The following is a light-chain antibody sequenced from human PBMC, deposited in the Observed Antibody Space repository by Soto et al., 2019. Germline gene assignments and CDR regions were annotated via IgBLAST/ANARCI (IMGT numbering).Light chain of an antibody. CDR3: QQYNNLPPGT. CDR1: QSVSSN. V-gene: IGKV3-15*01. J-gene: IGKJ2*01. CDR2: GAS. Sequence: EIVMTQSPATLSVSPGERATLSCRASQSVSSNLAWYQQKPGQAPRLLIYGASTRATGIPARFSGSGSGTEYTLIISSMQSADFAVYYCQQYNNLPPGTFGQGTKLEIK.